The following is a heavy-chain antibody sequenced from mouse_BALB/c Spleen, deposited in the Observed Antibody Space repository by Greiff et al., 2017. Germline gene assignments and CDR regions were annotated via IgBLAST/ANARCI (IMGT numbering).Heavy chain of an antibody. CDR2: IDPFNGGT. Sequence: EVQLQQSGPELMKPGASVKISCKASGYSFTSYYMHWVKQSHGKSLEWIGYIDPFNGGTSYNQKFKGKATLTVDKSSSTAYMHLSSLTSEDSAVYYCAMNYGSSLFAYWGQGTLVTVSA. V-gene: IGHV1S135*01. J-gene: IGHJ3*01. CDR3: AMNYGSSLFAY. D-gene: IGHD1-1*01. CDR1: GYSFTSYY.